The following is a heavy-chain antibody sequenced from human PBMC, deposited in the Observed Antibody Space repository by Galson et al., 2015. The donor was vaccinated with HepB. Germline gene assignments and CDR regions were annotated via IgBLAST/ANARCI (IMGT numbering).Heavy chain of an antibody. CDR1: GYTFTSYA. D-gene: IGHD6-13*01. CDR3: ARFSDSSSWYSSDY. V-gene: IGHV7-4-1*02. J-gene: IGHJ4*02. CDR2: INTNTGNP. Sequence: SVKVSCKASGYTFTSYAMNWVRQAPGQGLEWMGWINTNTGNPTYTQGFTGRFVFSLDTSVSTAYLQISSLKAEDTAVYYCARFSDSSSWYSSDYWGQGTLVTVSS.